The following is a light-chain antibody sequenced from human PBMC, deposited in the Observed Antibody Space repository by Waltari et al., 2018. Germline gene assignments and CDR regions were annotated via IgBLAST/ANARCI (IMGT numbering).Light chain of an antibody. CDR1: SRDVGDYDW. V-gene: IGLV2-14*03. Sequence: QSALTQPASVSGSPGQSITISCTGTSRDVGDYDWVSWYQQHPGKAPKVVFVDCSYRPSGVSNRLSGSKSGNTAFLTISGLQAEDEADYSCTSYTSRHSLVFGTGTKVTVL. CDR3: TSYTSRHSLV. CDR2: DCS. J-gene: IGLJ1*01.